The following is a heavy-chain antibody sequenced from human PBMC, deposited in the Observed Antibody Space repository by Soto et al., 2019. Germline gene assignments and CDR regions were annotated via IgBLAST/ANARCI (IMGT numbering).Heavy chain of an antibody. CDR3: ARVVYYYDSSGYLEFVWFDP. D-gene: IGHD3-22*01. J-gene: IGHJ5*02. CDR1: GYTFTSYG. Sequence: ASVKVSCKASGYTFTSYGISWVRQAPGQGLEWMGWISAYNGNTNYAQKLQGRVTMTTDTSTRTDYMELRSRRSDDTAVYYCARVVYYYDSSGYLEFVWFDPWGQGTLVTVSS. CDR2: ISAYNGNT. V-gene: IGHV1-18*01.